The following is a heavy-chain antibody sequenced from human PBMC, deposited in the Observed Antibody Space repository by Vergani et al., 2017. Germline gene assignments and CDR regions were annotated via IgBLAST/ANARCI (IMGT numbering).Heavy chain of an antibody. CDR1: EYSFGNYW. D-gene: IGHD1-1*01. CDR3: ARHTTYTDS. CDR2: IYPADSDT. Sequence: EVELVQSGPEMRKPGESLKISCKGSEYSFGNYWMGWVRQMPGKGLEWMGSIYPADSDTRYSPSFQGKVTISADKSISTAFLQWDRLKPADTTLYYCARHTTYTDSWGQGTLVTVSS. J-gene: IGHJ4*02. V-gene: IGHV5-51*01.